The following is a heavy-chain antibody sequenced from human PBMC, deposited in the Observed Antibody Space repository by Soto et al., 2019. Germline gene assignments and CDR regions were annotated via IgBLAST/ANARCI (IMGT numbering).Heavy chain of an antibody. CDR3: ARDPYDYVWGSYTLNDY. V-gene: IGHV1-46*01. D-gene: IGHD3-16*01. CDR2: INPSGGST. CDR1: GYTFTSYY. Sequence: QVQLVQSGAEVKKPGASVKVSCKASGYTFTSYYMHWVRQAPGQGLEWMGIINPSGGSTSYAQKFQGRVTMTRDTSTSTVYMELSSLRSEDTAMYYCARDPYDYVWGSYTLNDYWGQGTLVTVSS. J-gene: IGHJ4*02.